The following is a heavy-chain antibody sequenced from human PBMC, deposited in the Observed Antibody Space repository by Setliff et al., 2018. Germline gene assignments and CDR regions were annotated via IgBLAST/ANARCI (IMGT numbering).Heavy chain of an antibody. V-gene: IGHV4-39*01. CDR1: GGSISSGNYY. Sequence: VSGGSISSGNYYWGLIRQPPGKGLEWVATIYYSGSTYSNPSLKSRLIISVDAPDNQFSVKLSSVTAADTAVYYCARHKSNGSGSYPSLYMDVWGKGIMVTVS. CDR2: IYYSGST. D-gene: IGHD3-10*01. J-gene: IGHJ6*03. CDR3: ARHKSNGSGSYPSLYMDV.